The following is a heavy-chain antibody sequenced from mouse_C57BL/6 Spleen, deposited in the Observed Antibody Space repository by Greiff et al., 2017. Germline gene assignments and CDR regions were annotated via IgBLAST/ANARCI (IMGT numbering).Heavy chain of an antibody. V-gene: IGHV1-53*01. Sequence: QVQLQQPGTELVKPGASVKLSCKASGYTFTNYRMHWVKQRPGQGLEWIGNINPSNGGTIYNEKFKSKATLTVDKSSSTAYMQLSSLTSEDSAVYDYASRYGNYDYYAMDYWGQGTSVTVSS. D-gene: IGHD2-1*01. CDR1: GYTFTNYR. J-gene: IGHJ4*01. CDR2: INPSNGGT. CDR3: ASRYGNYDYYAMDY.